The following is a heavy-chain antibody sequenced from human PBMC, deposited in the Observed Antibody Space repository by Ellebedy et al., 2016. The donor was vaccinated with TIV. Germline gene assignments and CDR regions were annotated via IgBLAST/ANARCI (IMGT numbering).Heavy chain of an antibody. D-gene: IGHD2-2*01. V-gene: IGHV1-18*04. J-gene: IGHJ4*02. CDR2: ISAYNGNT. CDR3: ARDVPADAAALLDY. Sequence: AASVKVSCKASGYPFPNYGVSWVRQAPGQGLAWVEWISAYNGNTKYGQKFQGRISLTTDTSMGTAYMELRSLRSDDTGVYFCARDVPADAAALLDYWGQGTRVTVSS. CDR1: GYPFPNYG.